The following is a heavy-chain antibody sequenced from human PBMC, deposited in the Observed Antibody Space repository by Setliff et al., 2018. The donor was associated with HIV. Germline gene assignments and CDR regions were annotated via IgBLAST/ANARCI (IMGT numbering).Heavy chain of an antibody. CDR1: GGSASNSRYY. Sequence: PSETLSLTCTVSGGSASNSRYYWAWIRQPPGKGLEYIGSIHYNEKTYYNPSLKSRVTISIDTSKNQFSLNLTSVTAADTAVYYCASRIYYYNSSGQISAEYFQHWGQGTLVTVS. CDR2: IHYNEKT. D-gene: IGHD3-22*01. J-gene: IGHJ1*01. V-gene: IGHV4-39*01. CDR3: ASRIYYYNSSGQISAEYFQH.